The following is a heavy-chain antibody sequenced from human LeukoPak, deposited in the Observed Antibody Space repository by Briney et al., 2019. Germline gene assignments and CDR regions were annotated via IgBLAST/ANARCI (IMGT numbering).Heavy chain of an antibody. V-gene: IGHV4-4*02. CDR1: GGSISNSNW. Sequence: SETLSLTCAVSGGSISNSNWWSWVRQPPGKGLEWIGEIYHSGSTNYNPSLKSRLTISVDKSKNQFSLKLSSVTAADTAVYYCARVNINNWHSCDYWGQGTLVTVSS. D-gene: IGHD1-1*01. CDR3: ARVNINNWHSCDY. CDR2: IYHSGST. J-gene: IGHJ4*02.